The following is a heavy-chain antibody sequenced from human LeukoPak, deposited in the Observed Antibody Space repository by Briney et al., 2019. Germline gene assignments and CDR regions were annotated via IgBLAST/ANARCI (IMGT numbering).Heavy chain of an antibody. D-gene: IGHD3-22*01. Sequence: ASVKVSCKASGYTFTSYAIHWVRQAPGQRLEWMGWINAGNGNTKYSQKFQDRVTITRDTSASTAYMELSSLRSEDTAVYYCARALSPYDSSGYPSPIDYWGQGTLVTVSS. V-gene: IGHV1-3*01. CDR2: INAGNGNT. CDR3: ARALSPYDSSGYPSPIDY. J-gene: IGHJ4*02. CDR1: GYTFTSYA.